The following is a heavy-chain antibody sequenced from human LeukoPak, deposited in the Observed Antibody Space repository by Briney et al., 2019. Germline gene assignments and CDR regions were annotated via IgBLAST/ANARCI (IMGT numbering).Heavy chain of an antibody. CDR2: IYSGGRT. CDR3: ARDDIAAGGTTDL. J-gene: IGHJ5*02. V-gene: IGHV3-53*01. CDR1: GFTVNNNY. Sequence: GGSLRLSCAASGFTVNNNYMSWVRQAPGKGLEWVSVIYSGGRTYYADSVKGRFTISRDNSKNTLYLQMNSLGAEDTAVYYCARDDIAAGGTTDLWGQGTLVTVSS. D-gene: IGHD6-13*01.